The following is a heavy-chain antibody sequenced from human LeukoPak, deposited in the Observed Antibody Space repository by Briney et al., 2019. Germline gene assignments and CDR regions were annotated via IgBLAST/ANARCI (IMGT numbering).Heavy chain of an antibody. CDR3: AREDSGNYYFDF. CDR1: GFSFSSYT. D-gene: IGHD1-26*01. CDR2: ISGSGGFT. J-gene: IGHJ4*02. Sequence: GGSLRLSCAASGFSFSSYTMSWVRQAPGKGLEWVSAISGSGGFTYYADSVKGRFTISRDNSKKTLFLQMNSLRAEDTAVYYCAREDSGNYYFDFWGQGTLVTVSS. V-gene: IGHV3-23*01.